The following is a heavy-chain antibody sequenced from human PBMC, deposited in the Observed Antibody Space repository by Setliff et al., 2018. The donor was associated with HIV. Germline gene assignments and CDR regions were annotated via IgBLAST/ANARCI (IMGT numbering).Heavy chain of an antibody. J-gene: IGHJ6*03. CDR1: GFDFRNTA. CDR3: ARDHSSAPLRRWDNYYYMDV. CDR2: IWYDGSKK. D-gene: IGHD6-19*01. V-gene: IGHV3-33*07. Sequence: PGGSLRLSCEASGFDFRNTAMYWVRQSPGNGLEWVAGIWYDGSKKYYADSVKGRFTISKDNSKNTLYLQMNSLRAEDTAVYYCARDHSSAPLRRWDNYYYMDVWGKGTTVTVS.